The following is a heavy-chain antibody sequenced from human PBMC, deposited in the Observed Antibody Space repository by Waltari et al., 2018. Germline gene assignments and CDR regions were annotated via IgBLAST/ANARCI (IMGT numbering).Heavy chain of an antibody. CDR1: GFTVSSPY. J-gene: IGHJ4*02. CDR3: TTRVAISGVPGMPDY. Sequence: EVQLVESGGGLIQAGGSLRPSCAASGFTVSSPYRAWVRQAPGKGLESVAISYSHGTTSYADSVKGRFTISRDNSKNTLFLQMSSVRVDDTAMYYCTTRVAISGVPGMPDYWGQGTLVTVSS. V-gene: IGHV3-53*01. D-gene: IGHD2-15*01. CDR2: SYSHGTT.